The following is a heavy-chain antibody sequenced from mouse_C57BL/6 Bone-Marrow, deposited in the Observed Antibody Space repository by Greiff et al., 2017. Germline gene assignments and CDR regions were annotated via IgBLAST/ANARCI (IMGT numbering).Heavy chain of an antibody. V-gene: IGHV1-69*01. CDR1: GYTFTSYW. J-gene: IGHJ1*03. CDR3: AHYYGSSYGYWYFDV. D-gene: IGHD1-1*01. Sequence: VQLQQSGAELVMPGASVKLSCKASGYTFTSYWMHWVKQRPGQGLEWIGEIDPSDSYTNYNQKFKGKSTLTVDKSSSTAYMQLSSLTSEDSAVYYCAHYYGSSYGYWYFDVWGTGTTVTVSS. CDR2: IDPSDSYT.